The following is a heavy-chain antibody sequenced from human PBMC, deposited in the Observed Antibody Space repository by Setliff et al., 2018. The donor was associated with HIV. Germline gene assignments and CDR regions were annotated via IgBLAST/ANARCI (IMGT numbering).Heavy chain of an antibody. V-gene: IGHV3-64D*09. J-gene: IGHJ4*02. Sequence: PGGSLRLSCAASGFTFSSYSMNWVRQAPGKGLEWVSGINNKGDKKYYVDSMKARFTISRDNSKNTLFLQMSGLRPEDTAVYYCIKGNTYTETIPVCDFWGQGTPVTVPQ. CDR3: IKGNTYTETIPVCDF. D-gene: IGHD2-2*01. CDR1: GFTFSSYS. CDR2: INNKGDKK.